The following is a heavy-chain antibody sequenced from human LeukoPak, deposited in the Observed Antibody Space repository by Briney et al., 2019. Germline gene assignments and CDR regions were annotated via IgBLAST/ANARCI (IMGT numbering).Heavy chain of an antibody. D-gene: IGHD2-2*01. CDR3: ARALYCSSTSCYEYYYYGMDV. V-gene: IGHV3-30*04. Sequence: GGSLRLSCAASGFTFSSYAMHWVRQAPGKGLEWVAVISYGRSNKYYADSVKGRFTISRDNSKDTLYLQMNSLRTEDTAVYYCARALYCSSTSCYEYYYYGMDVWGKGTTVTVSS. CDR2: ISYGRSNK. CDR1: GFTFSSYA. J-gene: IGHJ6*04.